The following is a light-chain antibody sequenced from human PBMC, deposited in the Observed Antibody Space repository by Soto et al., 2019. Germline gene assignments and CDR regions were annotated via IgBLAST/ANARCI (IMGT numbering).Light chain of an antibody. CDR1: QSVSIW. Sequence: DIQMTQSPSTLSASVGDTVTIACRSSQSVSIWLVWYQQKPGKAPKVLIWDASTLETGVPSRFSGSGSGTDFTFTISSLQPEDIATYYCQQYDNLPITFGQGTRLEIK. V-gene: IGKV1-33*01. CDR3: QQYDNLPIT. CDR2: DAS. J-gene: IGKJ5*01.